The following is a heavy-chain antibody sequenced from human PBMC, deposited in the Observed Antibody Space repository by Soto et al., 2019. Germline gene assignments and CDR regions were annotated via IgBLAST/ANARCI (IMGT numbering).Heavy chain of an antibody. J-gene: IGHJ4*02. V-gene: IGHV3-74*01. CDR2: INGDGRVT. CDR1: GFTFSHYW. D-gene: IGHD3-22*01. CDR3: ARVGYSSPFDY. Sequence: SGGSLRLSCAASGFTFSHYWMHWVRQRPGGRLVWVSGINGDGRVTHYADSVEGRFTISRNDATNTLYLQMNSLRDEDTAVYYCARVGYSSPFDYWGQGTLVTVSS.